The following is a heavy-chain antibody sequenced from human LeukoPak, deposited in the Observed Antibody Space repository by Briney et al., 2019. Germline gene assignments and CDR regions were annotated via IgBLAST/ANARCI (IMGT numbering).Heavy chain of an antibody. D-gene: IGHD5-24*01. CDR2: INHSGST. CDR1: GGSFSGYY. J-gene: IGHJ4*02. CDR3: ARSDGYNTHFDY. Sequence: KSSETLSLTCAVYGGSFSGYYWSWIRQPPGKGLEWIGEINHSGSTNYNPSLKSRVTISVDTSKNQFSLKLSSVTAADTAVYYCARSDGYNTHFDYWGQGTLSPSPQ. V-gene: IGHV4-34*01.